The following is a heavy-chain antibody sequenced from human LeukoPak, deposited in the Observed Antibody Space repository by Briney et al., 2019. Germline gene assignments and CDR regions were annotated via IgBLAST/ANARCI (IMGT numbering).Heavy chain of an antibody. J-gene: IGHJ4*02. Sequence: TSSETRSLTCTVSGGSISSYYWSWIRQPPGKGLEWIGYIYYSGSTNYNPSLKSRVTISVDTSKNQFSLKQSSVTAADTAVYYCARAYYSNYAPYYFDYWGQGTLVTVSS. CDR1: GGSISSYY. D-gene: IGHD4-11*01. CDR3: ARAYYSNYAPYYFDY. CDR2: IYYSGST. V-gene: IGHV4-59*01.